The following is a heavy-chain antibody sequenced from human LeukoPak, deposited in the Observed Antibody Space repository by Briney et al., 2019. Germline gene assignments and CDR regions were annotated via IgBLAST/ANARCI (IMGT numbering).Heavy chain of an antibody. Sequence: SETLSLTCTVSGGSISSSSYYWWRWIRQPPGKGLEWIGEIYHSGSTNYNLSLKSRVTISVDKSKNQFSLKLNSVTAADTAVYYCARDYCTSTTCPNWFDPWGQGTLVTVSS. J-gene: IGHJ5*02. CDR1: GGSISSSSYYW. D-gene: IGHD2-2*01. CDR2: IYHSGST. V-gene: IGHV4-4*02. CDR3: ARDYCTSTTCPNWFDP.